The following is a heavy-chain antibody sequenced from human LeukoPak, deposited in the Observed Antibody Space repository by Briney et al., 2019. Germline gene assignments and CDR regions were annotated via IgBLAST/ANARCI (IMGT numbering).Heavy chain of an antibody. CDR2: IYYSGST. J-gene: IGHJ3*02. Sequence: SETLSLTCTVSGGSIRSYYWSWIRQPPGKGLEWIGYIYYSGSTNYNPSLKSRVTISVDTSKNQFSLKLSSVTAADTAVYYCARDRGSYYYGSGSKNAFDIWGQGTMVTVSS. CDR1: GGSIRSYY. D-gene: IGHD3-10*01. CDR3: ARDRGSYYYGSGSKNAFDI. V-gene: IGHV4-59*01.